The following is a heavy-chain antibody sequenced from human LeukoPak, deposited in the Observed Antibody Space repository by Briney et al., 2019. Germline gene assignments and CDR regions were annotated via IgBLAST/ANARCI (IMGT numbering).Heavy chain of an antibody. D-gene: IGHD4-17*01. CDR2: ITGSGVTT. CDR1: GFTFSTYG. J-gene: IGHJ4*02. V-gene: IGHV3-23*01. Sequence: GGTLRLSCAASGFTFSTYGMSWVRQAPGKGLEWVSAITGSGVTTYYADSVKGRFTISRDNSKNTLYLQMNSLRAEDTAVYYCAKGLTTVIHFDYWGQGTLVTVSS. CDR3: AKGLTTVIHFDY.